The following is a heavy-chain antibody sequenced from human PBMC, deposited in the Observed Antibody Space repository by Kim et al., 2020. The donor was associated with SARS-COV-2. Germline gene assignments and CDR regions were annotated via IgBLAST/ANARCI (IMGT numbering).Heavy chain of an antibody. J-gene: IGHJ6*02. V-gene: IGHV1-18*04. CDR1: GYTFTSYG. CDR3: ARSGWHVSHYYGMDV. CDR2: ISAYNGNT. D-gene: IGHD3-10*01. Sequence: ASVKVSCKASGYTFTSYGISWVRQAPGQGLEWMGWISAYNGNTNYAQKLQGRVTMTTDTSTSTAYMELRSLRSDDTAVYYCARSGWHVSHYYGMDVWGQGTTVTVSS.